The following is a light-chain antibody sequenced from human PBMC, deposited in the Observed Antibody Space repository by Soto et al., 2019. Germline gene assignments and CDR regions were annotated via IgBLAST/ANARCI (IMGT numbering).Light chain of an antibody. J-gene: IGLJ2*01. CDR2: LNSDGSH. CDR1: RGHSSYA. Sequence: QSVLTQSPSASASLGASVKLTCTLSRGHSSYAIAWHQQQPEKGPRYLMKLNSDGSHSKGDGIPDRFSGSSSGAERYLTISSLQSEDEADYYCQTWGTTVVFGGGTQLTVL. V-gene: IGLV4-69*01. CDR3: QTWGTTVV.